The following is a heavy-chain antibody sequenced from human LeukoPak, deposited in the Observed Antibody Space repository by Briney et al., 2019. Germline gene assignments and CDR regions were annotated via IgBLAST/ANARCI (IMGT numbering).Heavy chain of an antibody. D-gene: IGHD3-22*01. CDR3: ARDYLPTYYYDSSGLFDIDY. Sequence: ASVKVSCKASGYSFIGYCMHWVRQAPGRGLEWMGWINPTSGVTNYAQNFQGRVTLTRDTSISTAYMELSRLRSDDTAVYYCARDYLPTYYYDSSGLFDIDYWGQGTLVTVSS. V-gene: IGHV1-2*02. CDR1: GYSFIGYC. J-gene: IGHJ4*02. CDR2: INPTSGVT.